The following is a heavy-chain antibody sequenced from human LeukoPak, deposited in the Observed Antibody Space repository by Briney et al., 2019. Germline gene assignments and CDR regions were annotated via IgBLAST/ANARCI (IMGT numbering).Heavy chain of an antibody. CDR3: AREREDYGSRNYFDYYYGMDV. CDR2: MNSNSGNT. J-gene: IGHJ6*02. V-gene: IGHV1-8*03. CDR1: GYTFINHD. Sequence: ASVKVSCMGYGYTFINHDIDWVRQAAGQGLEWMGWMNSNSGNTGYAQKFQGRVTFTRDTSISTAYMELYSLTSDDTAVYYCAREREDYGSRNYFDYYYGMDVWGQGTTVIVSS. D-gene: IGHD3-10*01.